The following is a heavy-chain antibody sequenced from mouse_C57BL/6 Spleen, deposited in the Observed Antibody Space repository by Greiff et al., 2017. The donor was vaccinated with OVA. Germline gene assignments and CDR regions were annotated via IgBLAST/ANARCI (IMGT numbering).Heavy chain of an antibody. D-gene: IGHD1-1*01. CDR1: GFTFSDYG. Sequence: EVKLVESGGGLVKPGGSLKLSCAASGFTFSDYGMHWVRQAPEKGLEWVAYISSGSSTIYYADTVKGRFTISRDNAKNTLFLQMTSLRSEDTAMYYCARDTTVVAHWYFDVWGTGTTVTVSS. V-gene: IGHV5-17*01. CDR2: ISSGSSTI. J-gene: IGHJ1*03. CDR3: ARDTTVVAHWYFDV.